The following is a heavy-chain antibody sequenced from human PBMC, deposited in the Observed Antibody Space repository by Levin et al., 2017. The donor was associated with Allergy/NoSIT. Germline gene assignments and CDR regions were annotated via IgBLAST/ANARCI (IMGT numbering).Heavy chain of an antibody. CDR2: IHYSGST. Sequence: PSETLSLTCTVSGGSVSTGSYYWSWIRQPPGKALEWIGHIHYSGSTKYNPSLKSRVSISVDTSKNHLSLRLTSVTAADAAVYYCARDRVVPAGNDYYDYGMDVWGQGTTVTVSS. V-gene: IGHV4-61*03. J-gene: IGHJ6*02. CDR1: GGSVSTGSYY. CDR3: ARDRVVPAGNDYYDYGMDV. D-gene: IGHD2-2*01.